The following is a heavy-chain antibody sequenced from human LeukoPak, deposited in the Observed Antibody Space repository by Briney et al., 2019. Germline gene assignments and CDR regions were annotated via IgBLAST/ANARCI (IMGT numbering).Heavy chain of an antibody. V-gene: IGHV3-53*01. Sequence: GGSLRLSCAGSGFTFINYGMIWVRQAPGTGPEWVSVVYSGGQTYYADSVKGRFTISRDISKNTLYLQMNSLRAEDTAVYYCARGAAAGTFDYWGQGTLVTVSS. CDR1: GFTFINYG. CDR2: VYSGGQT. J-gene: IGHJ4*02. CDR3: ARGAAAGTFDY. D-gene: IGHD2-15*01.